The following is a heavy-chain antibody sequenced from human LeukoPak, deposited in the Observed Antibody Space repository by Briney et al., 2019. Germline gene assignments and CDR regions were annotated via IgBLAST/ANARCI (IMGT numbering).Heavy chain of an antibody. CDR3: ARVVVGTTTYYHMDV. J-gene: IGHJ6*03. CDR2: INNYNGNT. V-gene: IGHV1-18*01. D-gene: IGHD1-26*01. Sequence: ASVKVSCKASGYTFTNYDTSWARHAPGQGLDWMGWINNYNGNTHYAKNVLGRVTMTTDTSTGTAYMELGSLTSDDTAVYYCARVVVGTTTYYHMDVWGKGTTVTVSS. CDR1: GYTFTNYD.